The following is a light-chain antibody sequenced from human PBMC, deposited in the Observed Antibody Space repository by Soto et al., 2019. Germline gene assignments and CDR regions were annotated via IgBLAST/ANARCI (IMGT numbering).Light chain of an antibody. CDR2: GAS. J-gene: IGKJ1*01. Sequence: EIVLTQSPGTLSLSPGERATLSCRASQSVSSSYLAWYQQKTGQAPRLLIYGASSRATGIPERFSGSGSGTNFTLTISRLEPEDFAVYYCQQYGSSPPWTFGQGTKVEIK. CDR3: QQYGSSPPWT. V-gene: IGKV3-20*01. CDR1: QSVSSSY.